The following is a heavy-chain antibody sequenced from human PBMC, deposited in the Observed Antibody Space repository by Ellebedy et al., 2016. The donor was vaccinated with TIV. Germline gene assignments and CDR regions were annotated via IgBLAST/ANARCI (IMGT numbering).Heavy chain of an antibody. CDR1: GGSISSGDYY. Sequence: MPSETLSLTCTVSGGSISSGDYYWSWIRQPPGKGLEWIGYIYYSGSTYYNPSLKSRVTISVDTSKNQFSLKLSSVTAADTAVYYCATTYVDTAMVRYWGQGTLVTVSS. J-gene: IGHJ4*02. V-gene: IGHV4-30-4*01. D-gene: IGHD5-18*01. CDR3: ATTYVDTAMVRY. CDR2: IYYSGST.